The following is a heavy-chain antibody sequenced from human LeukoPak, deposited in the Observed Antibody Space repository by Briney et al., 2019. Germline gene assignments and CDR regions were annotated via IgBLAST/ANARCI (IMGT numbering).Heavy chain of an antibody. CDR1: GFTFGSYW. V-gene: IGHV3-74*01. Sequence: GGSLRLSCAASGFTFGSYWMHWVRQAPGKGLVWVSRINSDGSSTSYADSVKGRFTISRGNAKNTLYLQMNSLRAEDTAVYYCAREQRWLQDLDYWGQGTLVTVSS. J-gene: IGHJ4*02. D-gene: IGHD5-24*01. CDR2: INSDGSST. CDR3: AREQRWLQDLDY.